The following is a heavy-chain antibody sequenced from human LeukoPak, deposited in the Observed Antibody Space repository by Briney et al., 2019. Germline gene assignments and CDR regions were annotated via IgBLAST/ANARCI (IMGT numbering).Heavy chain of an antibody. D-gene: IGHD1-26*01. J-gene: IGHJ5*02. CDR1: GFTFSGYA. CDR3: AKLLGSYDR. Sequence: GGSLRLSCAASGFTFSGYAMHWVRQAPGKGLEWVAVISYDGSNKYYADSVKGRFTISRDNSKNTLYLQMNSLRAEDTAVYYCAKLLGSYDRWGQGTLVTVSS. V-gene: IGHV3-30*04. CDR2: ISYDGSNK.